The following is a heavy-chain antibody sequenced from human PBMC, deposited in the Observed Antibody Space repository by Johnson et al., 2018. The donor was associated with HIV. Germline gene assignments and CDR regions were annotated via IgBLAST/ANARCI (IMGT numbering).Heavy chain of an antibody. Sequence: WVRLAPGKGLQWVGVISYDGHKKYFADSVRGRFTISRDISKNTLYLQMDSLRPDDTAVYYCARAGPYDFWSGGHHDAFDIWGQGTMVTVSS. CDR3: ARAGPYDFWSGGHHDAFDI. D-gene: IGHD3-3*01. CDR2: ISYDGHKK. J-gene: IGHJ3*02. V-gene: IGHV3-30*04.